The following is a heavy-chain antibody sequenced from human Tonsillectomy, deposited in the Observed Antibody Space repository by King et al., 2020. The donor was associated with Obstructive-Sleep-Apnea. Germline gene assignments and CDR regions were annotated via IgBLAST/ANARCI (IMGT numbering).Heavy chain of an antibody. CDR2: INPNSGGT. Sequence: VQLVESGAEVKNPGASMKVSCKASGYTFTDDHMHWVRQAPGQGPEWMGWINPNSGGTNYAEKFQGRVTMAWDTSISTAYMELSRLRFDDTAVYYCARGKRVTTGTGRTDPYDYWGQGTLVTVSS. V-gene: IGHV1-2*02. CDR1: GYTFTDDH. D-gene: IGHD4-17*01. CDR3: ARGKRVTTGTGRTDPYDY. J-gene: IGHJ4*02.